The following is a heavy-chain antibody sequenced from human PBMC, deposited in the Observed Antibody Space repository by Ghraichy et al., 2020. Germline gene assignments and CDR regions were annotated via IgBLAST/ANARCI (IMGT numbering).Heavy chain of an antibody. CDR2: RKSKTDGGTT. J-gene: IGHJ6*02. D-gene: IGHD3-10*01. V-gene: IGHV3-15*01. CDR1: GFTFSNAW. Sequence: GGSLRLSCAASGFTFSNAWMSWVRQAPGKGLEWVGRRKSKTDGGTTDYAAPVKGRFTISRDDSKNTLYLQMNSLKTEHTAVYYCTAGLGSPVYYYYYGMDFWGQGTTVTVS. CDR3: TAGLGSPVYYYYYGMDF.